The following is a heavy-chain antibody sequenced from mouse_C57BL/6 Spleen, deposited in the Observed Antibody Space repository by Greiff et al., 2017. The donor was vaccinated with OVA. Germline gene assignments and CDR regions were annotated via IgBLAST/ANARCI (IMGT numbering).Heavy chain of an antibody. Sequence: EVKLVESGGGLVQPKGSLKLSCAASGFSFNTYAMNWVRQAPGKGLEWVARIRGKSNKYSTYYAVSVKDRFTISRDDSERMLYLQMNNLKTEDRARYYCGRQEYDYDGDWYFDVWGTGTTVTVSS. CDR3: GRQEYDYDGDWYFDV. CDR2: IRGKSNKYST. CDR1: GFSFNTYA. D-gene: IGHD2-4*01. V-gene: IGHV10-1*01. J-gene: IGHJ1*03.